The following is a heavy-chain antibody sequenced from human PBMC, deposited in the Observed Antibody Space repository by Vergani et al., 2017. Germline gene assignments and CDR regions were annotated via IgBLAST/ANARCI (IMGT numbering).Heavy chain of an antibody. J-gene: IGHJ6*02. D-gene: IGHD2-2*01. Sequence: QVQLVQSGAEVKKPGSSVKVSCKASGGTFSSYAISWVRQAPGQGLEWMGGIIPIFGTANYAQKFQGRVTITADKSTSTAYMELSSLRSEDTAVYYWARVDCRRTSGYLGNYGMEGWGRGLTFTVAS. CDR2: IIPIFGTA. CDR1: GGTFSSYA. V-gene: IGHV1-69*06. CDR3: ARVDCRRTSGYLGNYGMEG.